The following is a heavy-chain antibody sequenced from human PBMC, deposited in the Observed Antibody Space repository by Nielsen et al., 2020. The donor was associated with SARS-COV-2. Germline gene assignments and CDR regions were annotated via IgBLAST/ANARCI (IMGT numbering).Heavy chain of an antibody. Sequence: GGSLRLSCAASGFIFSDYGMNWVRQAPGKGLEWMAIITFDGSKAFYADSVKGRFTISRDNSKNTLYLQMNSLRDEDTAIYYCARAGGFDEDSPNYFDYWGQGNLVTVSS. V-gene: IGHV3-33*05. D-gene: IGHD6-25*01. CDR1: GFIFSDYG. J-gene: IGHJ4*02. CDR3: ARAGGFDEDSPNYFDY. CDR2: ITFDGSKA.